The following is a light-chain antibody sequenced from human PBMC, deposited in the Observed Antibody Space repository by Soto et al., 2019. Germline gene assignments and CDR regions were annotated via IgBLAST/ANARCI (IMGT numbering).Light chain of an antibody. Sequence: EIVLTQSPGTLSLSPGERVTLSCRASQSVSSSYLAWYQQKLGQAPRLLIYGASSRATGIPDRFSGSGSGTDLTLTISRVEPEDFAVYYCQQYGLSPFTFGPGTKLDIQ. CDR2: GAS. V-gene: IGKV3-20*01. J-gene: IGKJ3*01. CDR3: QQYGLSPFT. CDR1: QSVSSSY.